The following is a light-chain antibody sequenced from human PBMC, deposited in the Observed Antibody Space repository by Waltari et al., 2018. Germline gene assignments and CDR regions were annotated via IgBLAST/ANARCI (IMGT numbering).Light chain of an antibody. CDR3: QQRANWPPLT. CDR1: QSVYTF. J-gene: IGKJ4*01. Sequence: EIVLTQSPGTLSLSPGERATLSCRASQSVYTFLAWYQQKPGQPPRLLIYEASKRATGTPAMFSGGGYGTCLTLTISSLEPEESAVYYCQQRANWPPLTFGGGTKVEI. V-gene: IGKV3-11*01. CDR2: EAS.